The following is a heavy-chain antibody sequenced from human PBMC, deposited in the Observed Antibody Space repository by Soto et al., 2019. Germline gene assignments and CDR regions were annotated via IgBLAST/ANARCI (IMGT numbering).Heavy chain of an antibody. Sequence: QVQLVQSGAEVKKPGSSVKVSCKASGGTFSSYAISWVRQAPGQVREWMGGIIPIFGTANYAQKFQGRGTSTADEATSTAYMELSSLRAEDTAVYYCARHRGSCDCGMDVWGQGTTVTVSS. V-gene: IGHV1-69*01. CDR2: IIPIFGTA. D-gene: IGHD2-15*01. CDR1: GGTFSSYA. J-gene: IGHJ6*02. CDR3: ARHRGSCDCGMDV.